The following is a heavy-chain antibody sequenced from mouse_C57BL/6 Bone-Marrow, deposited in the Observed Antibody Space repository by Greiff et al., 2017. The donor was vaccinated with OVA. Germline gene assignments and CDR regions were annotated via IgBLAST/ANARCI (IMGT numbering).Heavy chain of an antibody. Sequence: EVHLVESGGGLVKPGGSLKLSCAASGFTFSDYGMHWVRQAPEKGLEWVAYISSGSSTIYYAATVQGRFTISRDNAKNTLFLQMTSLRSEDTAMDYCARGYYDYDVGAMDYRGQGTSVTVSS. CDR2: ISSGSSTI. CDR3: ARGYYDYDVGAMDY. D-gene: IGHD2-4*01. V-gene: IGHV5-17*01. J-gene: IGHJ4*01. CDR1: GFTFSDYG.